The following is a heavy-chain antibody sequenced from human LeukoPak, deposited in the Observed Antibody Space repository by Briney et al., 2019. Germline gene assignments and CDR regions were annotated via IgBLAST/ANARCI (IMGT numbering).Heavy chain of an antibody. Sequence: PSETLSLTCTVSGGSISSYYWRWIRQPPGKGLEGIGYIYYSGSTNHNPSLKSRVTISVDTSKNQFSLKLSSVTAADTAVYYCARRLRLDWFDPWGQGTLVTVSS. D-gene: IGHD6-19*01. CDR1: GGSISSYY. CDR3: ARRLRLDWFDP. CDR2: IYYSGST. J-gene: IGHJ5*02. V-gene: IGHV4-59*08.